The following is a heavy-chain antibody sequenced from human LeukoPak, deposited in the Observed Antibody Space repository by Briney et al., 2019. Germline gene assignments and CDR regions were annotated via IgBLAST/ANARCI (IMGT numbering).Heavy chain of an antibody. CDR3: ARGGGDFWSGYPFAWDWFDL. Sequence: SETLSLTCTVSGGSISSYYWSWIRQPPGKGLEWIGYIYYSGSTNYNPSLKSRVTISVDTSKNQFSLKLSSVTAADTAVYYCARGGGDFWSGYPFAWDWFDLWGQGTLVTVSS. V-gene: IGHV4-59*01. CDR2: IYYSGST. D-gene: IGHD3-3*01. J-gene: IGHJ5*02. CDR1: GGSISSYY.